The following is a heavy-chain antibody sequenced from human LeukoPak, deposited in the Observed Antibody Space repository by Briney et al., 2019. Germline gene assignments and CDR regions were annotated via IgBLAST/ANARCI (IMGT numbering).Heavy chain of an antibody. V-gene: IGHV3-20*01. CDR3: ARIGGGWVGQPTSGSFNI. J-gene: IGHJ3*02. CDR1: GFTFDDYG. D-gene: IGHD3-10*01. Sequence: GGSLRLSCAASGFTFDDYGMSWVRQAPGKGLEWVSGVNWNGGSTGYADSVKGRFTISRDNAKNSLYLQMDRLRAEDTALYDCARIGGGWVGQPTSGSFNIGSQATMVTV. CDR2: VNWNGGST.